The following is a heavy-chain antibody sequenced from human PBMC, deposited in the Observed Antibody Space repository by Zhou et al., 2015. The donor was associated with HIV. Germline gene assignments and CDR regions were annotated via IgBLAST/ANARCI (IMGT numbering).Heavy chain of an antibody. J-gene: IGHJ4*02. V-gene: IGHV1-69*06. CDR2: VVPMFRKA. Sequence: QVQLVQSGPEVKKPGTSVKVSCKESGGTYTSYAISWVRQAPGQGLEWMGGVVPMFRKANYAQKWQGRVTISADRSTNTAYLELRSLRTDDTAVYYCARGERSGFAEGFDYWGQGTLVTVSS. CDR3: ARGERSGFAEGFDY. D-gene: IGHD1-26*01. CDR1: GGTYTSYA.